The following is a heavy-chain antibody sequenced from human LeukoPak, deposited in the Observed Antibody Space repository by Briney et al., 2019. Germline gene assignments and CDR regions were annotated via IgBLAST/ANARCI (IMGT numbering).Heavy chain of an antibody. J-gene: IGHJ4*02. CDR2: IWNDGSQK. CDR1: AFTFSSYG. Sequence: GGSLRLSCAASAFTFSSYGMHWVRQAPGKGLEWVAVIWNDGSQKYYADSVKGRFTISRDNSKNTLYLQMNSLRAEDTAVYYCARDKGPYYFDYWGQGTLLPVSS. CDR3: ARDKGPYYFDY. V-gene: IGHV3-33*01.